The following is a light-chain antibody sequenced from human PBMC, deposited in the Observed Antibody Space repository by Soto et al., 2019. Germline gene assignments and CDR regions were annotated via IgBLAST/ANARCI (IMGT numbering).Light chain of an antibody. J-gene: IGLJ1*01. Sequence: QCVLTQPASVSGVPGRRVTISSTGSSSNIGAGYDVHWYQQLPGTAPKLLIYGNNNRPSGVPDRFSGSKSGTSASLAITGLLPEDEADYYCQSHDTSLSGSRVFGTGTKVTVL. CDR1: SSNIGAGYD. CDR2: GNN. CDR3: QSHDTSLSGSRV. V-gene: IGLV1-40*01.